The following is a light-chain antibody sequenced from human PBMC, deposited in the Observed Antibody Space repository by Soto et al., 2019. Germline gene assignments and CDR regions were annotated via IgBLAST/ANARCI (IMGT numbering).Light chain of an antibody. CDR2: TAS. V-gene: IGKV3-11*01. CDR1: RNVGLS. Sequence: EVVLTQSPATLSLSPGEGATLSCRSSRNVGLSFAWYQQKPSQAPRLLIHTASFRATGVPARFSGSGSNTDFTLTISSLEPEDVAVYYCQERGAWPRATFGGATKVDIK. CDR3: QERGAWPRAT. J-gene: IGKJ4*01.